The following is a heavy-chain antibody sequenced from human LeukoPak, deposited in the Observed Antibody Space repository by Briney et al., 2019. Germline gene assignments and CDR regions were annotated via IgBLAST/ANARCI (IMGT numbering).Heavy chain of an antibody. CDR3: ASDYTSRYSFDP. CDR2: IYHSGST. D-gene: IGHD2-2*01. V-gene: IGHV4-4*02. J-gene: IGHJ5*02. CDR1: GGSISSSNW. Sequence: PSETLSLTCAVSGGSISSSNWWSGVRQPPGKGLGWIGEIYHSGSTNYNPSLKSLVTISVDKSKNPFSLKLSPATAADTAVYYCASDYTSRYSFDPWGQGTLVTVSS.